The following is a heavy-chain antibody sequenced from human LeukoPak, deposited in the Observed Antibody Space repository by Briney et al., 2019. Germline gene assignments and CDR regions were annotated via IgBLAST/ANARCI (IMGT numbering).Heavy chain of an antibody. CDR1: GYSFTSYW. CDR2: IDPSDSHT. D-gene: IGHD5-18*01. CDR3: AISGYSNA. Sequence: GESLKISCKGSGYSFTSYWVSWVRQMPGKGLEWMGRIDPSDSHTNYSLSFQGHVTISADKAISTAYLQWSGLKASDSAMYYCAISGYSNAWGQGTLVTVSS. J-gene: IGHJ4*02. V-gene: IGHV5-10-1*01.